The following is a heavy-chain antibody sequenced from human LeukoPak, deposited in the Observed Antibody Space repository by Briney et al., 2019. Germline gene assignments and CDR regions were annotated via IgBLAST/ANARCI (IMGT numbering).Heavy chain of an antibody. V-gene: IGHV3-21*01. D-gene: IGHD3-16*01. J-gene: IGHJ6*02. CDR1: GFTFSSYS. CDR2: ISSSSSYI. Sequence: GGSLRLSCAASGFTFSSYSMNWVRQAPGKRLEWVSSISSSSSYIYYADSVKGRFTISRDNAKNSLYLQMNSLRAEDTAVYYCARDRAITFGESDYYYYYGMDVWGQGTTVTVSS. CDR3: ARDRAITFGESDYYYYYGMDV.